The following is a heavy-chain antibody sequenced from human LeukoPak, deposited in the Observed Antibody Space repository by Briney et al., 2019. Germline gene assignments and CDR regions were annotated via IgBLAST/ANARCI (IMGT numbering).Heavy chain of an antibody. D-gene: IGHD2-2*01. CDR3: VSVGVVVPAASNWFDP. Sequence: SVKVSCKASGGTFSSYAISWVRQAPGQGLEWMGRIIPIFGIANYAQKFQGRVTITADKSTSTAYMELSSLRSEDTAVYYCVSVGVVVPAASNWFDPWGQGTLVTVSS. J-gene: IGHJ5*02. CDR2: IIPIFGIA. CDR1: GGTFSSYA. V-gene: IGHV1-69*04.